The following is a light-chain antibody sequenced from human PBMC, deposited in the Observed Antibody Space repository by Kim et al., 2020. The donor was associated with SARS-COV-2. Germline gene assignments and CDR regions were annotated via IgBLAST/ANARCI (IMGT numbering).Light chain of an antibody. CDR2: DAS. CDR1: QSVRNY. J-gene: IGKJ4*01. Sequence: EIVLTQSPGTLSLSPGERATLSCKASQSVRNYLAWYQQKPGQAPRLLIYDASKRASGTPARFSGSGSETDFTLTISSLEPEDFAVYYCQHRGNWPPTFGGGTKVDIK. V-gene: IGKV3-11*01. CDR3: QHRGNWPPT.